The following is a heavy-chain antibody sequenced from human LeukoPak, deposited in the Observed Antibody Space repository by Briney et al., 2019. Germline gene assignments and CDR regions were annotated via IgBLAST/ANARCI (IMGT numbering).Heavy chain of an antibody. V-gene: IGHV1-2*02. D-gene: IGHD1-26*01. Sequence: ASVKVYCKASGYVFSGYYMNWVRQAAGQGLEWMGWINPSTGDTNFAPRFQGRVTMTGDTSIGPAHLELSRLTSDDTALYYCATSRGVGATDFDYWGQGTLVTVSS. CDR2: INPSTGDT. J-gene: IGHJ4*02. CDR3: ATSRGVGATDFDY. CDR1: GYVFSGYY.